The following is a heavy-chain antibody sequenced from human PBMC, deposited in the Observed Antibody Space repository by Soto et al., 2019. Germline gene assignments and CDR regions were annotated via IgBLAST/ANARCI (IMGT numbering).Heavy chain of an antibody. D-gene: IGHD2-15*01. J-gene: IGHJ4*02. Sequence: PSETLSLTCTVSGGSIRSVYWSWIRQPPGKGLEWIGFIFHSGNAKYNPSLKSRVTMSVDTSKNQFSLSLDSVTAADTAVYFCARAHAPTLPFDYWGQGTLVTVSS. CDR2: IFHSGNA. V-gene: IGHV4-59*01. CDR3: ARAHAPTLPFDY. CDR1: GGSIRSVY.